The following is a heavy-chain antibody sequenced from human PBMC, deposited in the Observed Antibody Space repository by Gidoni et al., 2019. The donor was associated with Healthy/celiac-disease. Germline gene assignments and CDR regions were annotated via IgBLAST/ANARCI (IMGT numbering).Heavy chain of an antibody. V-gene: IGHV3-23*01. D-gene: IGHD3-22*01. CDR1: GFTFSSYA. Sequence: EVQLLESGGGLVQPGGSLRLSCAASGFTFSSYAMSGVRQAPGKGLEWVSAISGSGGSTYYADSVKGRFTISRDNSKNTLYLQMNSLRAEDTAVYYCAKGRYYDSSGHYYFDYWGQGTLVTVSS. J-gene: IGHJ4*02. CDR3: AKGRYYDSSGHYYFDY. CDR2: ISGSGGST.